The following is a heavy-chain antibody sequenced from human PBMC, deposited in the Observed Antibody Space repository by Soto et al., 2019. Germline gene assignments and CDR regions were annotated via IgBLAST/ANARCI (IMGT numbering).Heavy chain of an antibody. Sequence: GESLKISWKGSGYSFTSYWIGWVRQMPGKGLEWMGIIYPGDSDNRYSPSLQGQVTISADQSINTAYLLWSSLKASDTAMYYCARGDDYGDVWSAFDIWGQGTMVTVSS. J-gene: IGHJ3*02. CDR3: ARGDDYGDVWSAFDI. V-gene: IGHV5-51*01. CDR2: IYPGDSDN. CDR1: GYSFTSYW. D-gene: IGHD4-17*01.